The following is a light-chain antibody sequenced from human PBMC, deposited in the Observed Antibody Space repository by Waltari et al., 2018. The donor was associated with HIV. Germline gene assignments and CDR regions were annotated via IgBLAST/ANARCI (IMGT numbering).Light chain of an antibody. J-gene: IGKJ2*01. CDR1: QSFSSN. V-gene: IGKV3-15*01. Sequence: EIVMTQSPATLSVSPGERATLSCRASQSFSSNLAWYQQKPGQAPRLLLYGASTRATGIPARFSGSGSGTEFTLTISSLQSEDFAVYYCQQYNNWPPMYTFGQGTKLEIK. CDR3: QQYNNWPPMYT. CDR2: GAS.